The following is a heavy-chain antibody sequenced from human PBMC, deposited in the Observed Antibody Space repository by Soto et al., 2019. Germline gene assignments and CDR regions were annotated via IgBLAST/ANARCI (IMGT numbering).Heavy chain of an antibody. CDR2: INHSGST. D-gene: IGHD3-3*02. CDR3: ARGEHSPFCGDHYYYYGMDV. J-gene: IGHJ6*02. Sequence: SETLSLTCAVYGGSFSGYYWSWIRQPPGKGLEWIGEINHSGSTNYNPSLKSRVTISVDTSKNQFSLKLSSVTAADTAVYYCARGEHSPFCGDHYYYYGMDVWGQGTTVTVSS. V-gene: IGHV4-34*01. CDR1: GGSFSGYY.